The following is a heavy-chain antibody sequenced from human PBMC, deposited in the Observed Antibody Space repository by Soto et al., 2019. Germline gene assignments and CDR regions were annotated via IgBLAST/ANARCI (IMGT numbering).Heavy chain of an antibody. CDR3: ARSYCSSTSCRRWFDP. CDR1: GGSLSSYD. J-gene: IGHJ5*02. D-gene: IGHD2-2*01. Sequence: PSETLSVTCPVSGGSLSSYDWSWLRQHPGKGLEWIGYIYYSGSTNYNPSLKSRVTISVETSKNQFSLKLSSVTAADTAVYYCARSYCSSTSCRRWFDPWGQGTLVTVSS. V-gene: IGHV4-59*01. CDR2: IYYSGST.